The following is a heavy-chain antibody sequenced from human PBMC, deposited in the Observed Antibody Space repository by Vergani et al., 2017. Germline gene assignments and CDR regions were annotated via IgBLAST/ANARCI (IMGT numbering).Heavy chain of an antibody. CDR2: IYTSGST. CDR3: AXLAPQYYYDSSVDY. D-gene: IGHD3-22*01. J-gene: IGHJ4*02. CDR1: GGSISSGSYY. Sequence: QVQLQESGPGLVKPSQTLCLTCTVSGGSISSGSYYWSWIRQPAGKGLEWIGRIYTSGSTNYNPSLKSRVTISVDTSKNQFSLKLSSVTAADTAVYYCAXLAPQYYYDSSVDYWGQGTLVTVSS. V-gene: IGHV4-61*02.